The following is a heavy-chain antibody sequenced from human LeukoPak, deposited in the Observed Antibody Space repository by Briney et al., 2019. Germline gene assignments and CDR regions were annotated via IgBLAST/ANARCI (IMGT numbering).Heavy chain of an antibody. CDR1: GGSISSSSYC. V-gene: IGHV4-39*01. CDR3: ARMWLQLWLDY. J-gene: IGHJ4*02. CDR2: IDYSGST. D-gene: IGHD5-18*01. Sequence: PSETLSLTCTVSGGSISSSSYCWGCIRQPPGNGLEGIGSIDYSGSTYYNPSLKSRVTISVDTSKNQFSLMCTSVTAADTAVYYCARMWLQLWLDYWGQGTLVSVSS.